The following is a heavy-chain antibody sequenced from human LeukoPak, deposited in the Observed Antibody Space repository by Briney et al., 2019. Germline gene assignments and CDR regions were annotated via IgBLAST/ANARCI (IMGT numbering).Heavy chain of an antibody. Sequence: GESLKISCKGSGYSFTSYWIGWVRQMPGKGLEWMGIIYPGDSDTRYSPSFQGQVTISADKSISTAYLQWSSLKASDTAMYYCARRRLEMATTPHYYYYYMDVWGKGTTVTVSS. J-gene: IGHJ6*03. CDR3: ARRRLEMATTPHYYYYYMDV. D-gene: IGHD5-24*01. CDR1: GYSFTSYW. CDR2: IYPGDSDT. V-gene: IGHV5-51*01.